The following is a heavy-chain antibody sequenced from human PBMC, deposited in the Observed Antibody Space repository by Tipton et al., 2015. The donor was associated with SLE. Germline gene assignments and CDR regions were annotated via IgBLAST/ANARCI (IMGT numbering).Heavy chain of an antibody. Sequence: TLSLTCIVSGASISGYFWSWIRQSPGKGLEWIAYIHDTGSSNYNPSLQSRVSGSIDTSKNQLSLKLTSVTAADTARYYCARSLDTFDIWGQGTLVIVSS. CDR1: GASISGYF. V-gene: IGHV4-4*09. CDR3: ARSLDTFDI. CDR2: IHDTGSS. J-gene: IGHJ3*02.